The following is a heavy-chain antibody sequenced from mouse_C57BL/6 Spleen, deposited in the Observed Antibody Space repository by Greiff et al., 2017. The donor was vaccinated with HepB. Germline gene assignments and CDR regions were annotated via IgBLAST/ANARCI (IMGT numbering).Heavy chain of an antibody. V-gene: IGHV5-9*01. J-gene: IGHJ2*01. CDR1: GFTFSSYT. D-gene: IGHD1-1*01. CDR3: ARHDYGSSYVY. CDR2: ISGGGGNT. Sequence: DVKLVESGGGLVKPGGSLKLSCAASGFTFSSYTMSWVRQTPEKRLEWVATISGGGGNTYYPDSVKGRFTISRDNAKNTLYLQMSSLRSEDTALYYCARHDYGSSYVYWGQGTTLTVSS.